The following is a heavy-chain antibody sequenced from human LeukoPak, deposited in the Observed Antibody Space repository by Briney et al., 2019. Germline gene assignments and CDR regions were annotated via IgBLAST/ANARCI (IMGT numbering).Heavy chain of an antibody. CDR1: GFTFRSYS. V-gene: IGHV3-21*01. Sequence: PGGSLRLSCAASGFTFRSYSMNCVRQAPGKGLEWVSSISSSSGYIYYADSVKGRFTIYRDNAKNSLYMQMNSLRAEDTAVYYCARGLRGIVPAACIDYWGQGTLVTVSS. D-gene: IGHD2-2*01. J-gene: IGHJ4*02. CDR2: ISSSSGYI. CDR3: ARGLRGIVPAACIDY.